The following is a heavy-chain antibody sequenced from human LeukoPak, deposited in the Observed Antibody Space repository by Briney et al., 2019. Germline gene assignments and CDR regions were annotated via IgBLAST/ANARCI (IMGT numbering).Heavy chain of an antibody. CDR2: IIPIFGTA. CDR1: GGTFISYA. V-gene: IGHV1-69*13. J-gene: IGHJ6*02. CDR3: ARGPTEQVVLGYYYYYGMDV. Sequence: ASVKVSCKASGGTFISYAISWVRQAPGQGLEWMGGIIPIFGTANYAQKFQGRVTITADESTSTAYMELSSLRSEDTAVYYCARGPTEQVVLGYYYYYGMDVWGQGTTVTVSS. D-gene: IGHD6-6*01.